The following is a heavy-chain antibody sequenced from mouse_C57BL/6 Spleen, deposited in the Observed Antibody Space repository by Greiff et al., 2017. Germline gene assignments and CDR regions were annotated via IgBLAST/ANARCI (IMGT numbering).Heavy chain of an antibody. CDR1: GFTFSSYG. V-gene: IGHV5-6*01. D-gene: IGHD2-5*01. Sequence: EVQVVESGGDLVKPGGSLKLSCAASGFTFSSYGMSWVRQTPDKRLEWVATISSGGSYTYYPDSVKGRFTISRDTAKNTLYLQMSSLKSENTAMYYGERPAYSNYDYMDYWGQGTTLTVSS. CDR2: ISSGGSYT. J-gene: IGHJ2*01. CDR3: ERPAYSNYDYMDY.